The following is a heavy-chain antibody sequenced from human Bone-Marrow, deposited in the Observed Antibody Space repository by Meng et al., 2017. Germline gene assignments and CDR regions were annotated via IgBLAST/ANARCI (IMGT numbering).Heavy chain of an antibody. CDR3: AREVDCSSTSCYSFDYYYGMDV. J-gene: IGHJ6*02. D-gene: IGHD2-2*01. Sequence: GESLKISCAASGFTFSSYAMHWVRQAPGKGLEWVAVISYDGSNKYYADSVKGRFTISRDNSKNTLYLQMNSLRAEDTAVYYCAREVDCSSTSCYSFDYYYGMDVWGQGTTVTVSS. V-gene: IGHV3-30*01. CDR1: GFTFSSYA. CDR2: ISYDGSNK.